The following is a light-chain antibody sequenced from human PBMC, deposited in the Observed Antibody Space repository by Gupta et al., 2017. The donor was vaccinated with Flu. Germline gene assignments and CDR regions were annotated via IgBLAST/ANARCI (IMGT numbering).Light chain of an antibody. J-gene: IGKJ2*01. CDR2: DAS. CDR3: QHSDRLPST. V-gene: IGKV1-39*01. Sequence: DIQMTQSPSSLSASVGDRVIITCRASQSINTYLHWYQQKSGKAPKVLIYDASSLQSGVPSRFSGSRSGTEFTLTISSRQPEDFATYYCQHSDRLPSTFGQGTELQSK. CDR1: QSINTY.